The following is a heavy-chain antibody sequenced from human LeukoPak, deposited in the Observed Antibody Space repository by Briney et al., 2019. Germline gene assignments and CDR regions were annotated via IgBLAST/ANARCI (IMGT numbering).Heavy chain of an antibody. CDR1: VGSFSGYY. CDR2: IKHSGST. J-gene: IGHJ3*02. CDR3: ARGGYYDILAGYSDTFFI. V-gene: IGHV4-34*01. Sequence: SETLSLTCAVYVGSFSGYYWTWVRQAPGKGLEWIGEIKHSGSTNHNPSLKSRVTISVDPSKNQFSLKLSSVTAADTAVYYCARGGYYDILAGYSDTFFIWGQGGMVTISS. D-gene: IGHD3-9*01.